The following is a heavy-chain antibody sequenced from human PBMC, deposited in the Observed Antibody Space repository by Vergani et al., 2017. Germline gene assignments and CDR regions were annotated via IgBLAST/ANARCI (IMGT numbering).Heavy chain of an antibody. V-gene: IGHV3-NL1*01. D-gene: IGHD6-19*01. CDR1: GFTFSNFG. J-gene: IGHJ3*02. CDR2: LSASDRRT. Sequence: QVQLVESAGGVVQPGGSLRLSCAASGFTFSNFGMHWIRQAPGKGLEWVSTLSASDRRTHYADSVKGRFTISRDNSKNTLFLHMNSLRPEDTAVYYCAKVGRSEVAGTFGAFDIWGQGTMVTVSS. CDR3: AKVGRSEVAGTFGAFDI.